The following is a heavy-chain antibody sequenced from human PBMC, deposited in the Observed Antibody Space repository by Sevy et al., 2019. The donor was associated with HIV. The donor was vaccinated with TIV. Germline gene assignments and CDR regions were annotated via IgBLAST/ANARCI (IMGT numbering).Heavy chain of an antibody. D-gene: IGHD1-26*01. Sequence: GGSLRLSCSVSGFNFSTYAMHWVRQAPGKGLEWVAVISYDGGNKYYADSVKGRFTISKDNFKNTLYLQMNSLRAEDTAIYYCAKPGKFSGSYLDAFDIWGQGTMVTVSS. CDR3: AKPGKFSGSYLDAFDI. CDR1: GFNFSTYA. V-gene: IGHV3-30*18. J-gene: IGHJ3*02. CDR2: ISYDGGNK.